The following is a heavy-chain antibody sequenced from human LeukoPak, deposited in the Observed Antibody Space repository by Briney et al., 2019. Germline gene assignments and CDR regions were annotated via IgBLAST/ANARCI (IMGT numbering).Heavy chain of an antibody. CDR1: GFTFSDYY. V-gene: IGHV3-11*01. D-gene: IGHD2-15*01. CDR3: ARGSVVAANFDF. CDR2: ITISGSST. J-gene: IGHJ4*02. Sequence: RTGGSLRLSCAASGFTFSDYYMSWIRQAPGKGLEWVSSITISGSSTYNADSVKGRFTISRDNAKNSLYLQMNSLRAGDTAVYYCARGSVVAANFDFWGQGTLVTVSS.